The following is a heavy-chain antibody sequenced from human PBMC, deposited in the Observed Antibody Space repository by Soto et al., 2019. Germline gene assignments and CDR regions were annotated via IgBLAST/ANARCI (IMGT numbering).Heavy chain of an antibody. D-gene: IGHD3-9*01. CDR2: ISGSGGST. Sequence: GGSLRLSCAASGFTFSSFAMSWVRQAPGKGLEWVSAISGSGGSTYYADSVKGRFTISRDNSKNTLYLQMNSLRAEDTAVYYCAKASGALRLRYFDWLLNNWGQGTLVTVSS. CDR3: AKASGALRLRYFDWLLNN. CDR1: GFTFSSFA. V-gene: IGHV3-23*01. J-gene: IGHJ4*02.